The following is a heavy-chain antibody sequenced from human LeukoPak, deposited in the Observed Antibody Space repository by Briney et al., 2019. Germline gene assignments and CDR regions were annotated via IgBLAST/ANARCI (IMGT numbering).Heavy chain of an antibody. CDR2: MNPNSGNT. CDR3: ARRITLGYCSSTSCPDYYYYMDV. Sequence: ASVKVSCKASGYTFTSYDINWVRQATGQGLEWMGWMNPNSGNTGYAQKFQGRVTITRNTSISTAYMELSSLGSEDTAVYYCARRITLGYCSSTSCPDYYYYMDVWGKGTTVTVSS. J-gene: IGHJ6*03. CDR1: GYTFTSYD. V-gene: IGHV1-8*03. D-gene: IGHD2-2*01.